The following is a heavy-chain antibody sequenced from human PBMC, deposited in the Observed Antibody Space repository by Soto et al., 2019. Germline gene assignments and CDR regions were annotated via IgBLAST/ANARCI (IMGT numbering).Heavy chain of an antibody. Sequence: ASVKVSCKASGYTFTSYGINWVRQAPGQGLEWMGWISAYNGNTNYAQKLQGRVTMTTDTSTSTAYMELRSLRSDDTAVYYCARDLLVLRFLEWLPPGYYYYGMDVWGQGTTVTVSS. J-gene: IGHJ6*02. D-gene: IGHD3-3*01. CDR1: GYTFTSYG. V-gene: IGHV1-18*04. CDR3: ARDLLVLRFLEWLPPGYYYYGMDV. CDR2: ISAYNGNT.